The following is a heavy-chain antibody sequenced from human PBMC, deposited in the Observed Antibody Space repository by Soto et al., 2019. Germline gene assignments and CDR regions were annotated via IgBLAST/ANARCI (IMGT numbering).Heavy chain of an antibody. Sequence: SETLSLTCTVSGGSISSSSYYWGWIRQPPGKGLEWIGSIYYSGSTYYNQSLKSQVTISVDTSKNQFSLKLSSVTAAGTAVYYCARRYYDFWSGYYYYYMDVWGKGTTVTVSS. CDR1: GGSISSSSYY. J-gene: IGHJ6*03. D-gene: IGHD3-3*01. V-gene: IGHV4-39*01. CDR3: ARRYYDFWSGYYYYYMDV. CDR2: IYYSGST.